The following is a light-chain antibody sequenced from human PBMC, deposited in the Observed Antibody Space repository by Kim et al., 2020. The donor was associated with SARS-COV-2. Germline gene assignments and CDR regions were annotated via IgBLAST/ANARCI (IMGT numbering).Light chain of an antibody. CDR2: DAS. V-gene: IGKV1-5*01. CDR3: QHYNNL. J-gene: IGKJ2*01. Sequence: DIQMTQSPSTLSASVGDRVTITCRASQYISTWLAWYQQKAGKAPKVLISDASSLRSGVPSRFSGSGSGTEFTLTISSLQPDDFATYYCQHYNNLFGQGTKVEI. CDR1: QYISTW.